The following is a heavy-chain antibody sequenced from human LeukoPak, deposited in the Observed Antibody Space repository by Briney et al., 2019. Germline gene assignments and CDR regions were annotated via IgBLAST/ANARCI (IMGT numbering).Heavy chain of an antibody. V-gene: IGHV4-30-2*01. CDR3: VGAAGNYYFDY. CDR2: IYHSGST. D-gene: IGHD6-13*01. CDR1: GDSISSGTYS. Sequence: PSQTLSLTCAVSGDSISSGTYSWTWIRQPPGKGLEWIGYIYHSGSTYYNPSLKSRVTISVDTSKNQFSLKLSSVTAADTAVYYCVGAAGNYYFDYWGQGTLVTVSS. J-gene: IGHJ4*02.